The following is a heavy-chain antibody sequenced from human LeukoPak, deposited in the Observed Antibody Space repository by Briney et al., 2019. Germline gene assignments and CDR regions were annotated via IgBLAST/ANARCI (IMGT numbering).Heavy chain of an antibody. J-gene: IGHJ4*02. V-gene: IGHV3-7*01. Sequence: GGSLRLSCAGSGFSFSSHWMSWVRQAPGKGLEWVANIKQDGSETYYVDSVKGRFAISRDNAKNSLYLQMSSLRAEDTAVYYCARLYSTGCYGGPDYWGQGTLVAVSS. CDR2: IKQDGSET. CDR1: GFSFSSHW. D-gene: IGHD6-19*01. CDR3: ARLYSTGCYGGPDY.